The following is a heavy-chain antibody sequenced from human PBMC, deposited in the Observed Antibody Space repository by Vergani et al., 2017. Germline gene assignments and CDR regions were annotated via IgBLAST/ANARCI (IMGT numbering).Heavy chain of an antibody. CDR3: ATYPAGYSGYEPLGY. CDR2: IYTSGST. J-gene: IGHJ4*02. D-gene: IGHD5-12*01. CDR1: GGSISSGSYY. Sequence: QVQLQESGPGLVKPSQTLSLTCTVSGGSISSGSYYWSWIRQPAGKGLEWIGRIYTSGSTNYNPSLKSRVTISVDTSKNQFSLKLSSVTAADTAVYYCATYPAGYSGYEPLGYWGQGTLVTVSS. V-gene: IGHV4-61*02.